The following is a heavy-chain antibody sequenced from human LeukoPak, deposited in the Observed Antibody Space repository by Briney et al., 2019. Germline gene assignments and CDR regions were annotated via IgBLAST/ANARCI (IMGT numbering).Heavy chain of an antibody. CDR3: ARRIVGAQTHCFDY. J-gene: IGHJ4*02. V-gene: IGHV5-51*01. CDR2: IYPGDSDT. D-gene: IGHD1-26*01. CDR1: GYSFTGYW. Sequence: SGESLKISCKGSGYSFTGYWIGWVRQMPGKGLEWMGIIYPGDSDTRYSPSFQGQVTISADKSISTAYLQWSSLKPSDTAMYYCARRIVGAQTHCFDYWGQGTLVTVSS.